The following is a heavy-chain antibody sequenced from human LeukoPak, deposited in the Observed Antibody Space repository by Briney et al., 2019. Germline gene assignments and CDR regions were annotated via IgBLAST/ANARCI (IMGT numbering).Heavy chain of an antibody. J-gene: IGHJ4*02. CDR1: GFTFSTYS. D-gene: IGHD3-10*01. Sequence: GGSLRLSCAASGFTFSTYSMNWVRQAPGKGLEWVSSISSSSTYIYYADSVKGRFTISRDNAKSSLYLQMNSLRAEDTAVYYCARVRYGNYFDYWGQGTLVTVSS. CDR2: ISSSSTYI. CDR3: ARVRYGNYFDY. V-gene: IGHV3-21*01.